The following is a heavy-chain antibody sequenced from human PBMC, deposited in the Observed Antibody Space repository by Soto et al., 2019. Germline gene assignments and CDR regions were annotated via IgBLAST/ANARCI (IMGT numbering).Heavy chain of an antibody. CDR3: AKDRRDGDFMHILVVDF. V-gene: IGHV3-30*18. J-gene: IGHJ4*02. CDR1: GFSLSSYA. Sequence: ESGGGVVQPGGSLRLSCATSGFSLSSYAMHWVRQAPGEGLEWVALMSYDETKKYYADSVKGRFTISRDTSKNTLFLQMNNLRVEDTAVYYCAKDRRDGDFMHILVVDFWGQGALVTVSS. D-gene: IGHD2-15*01. CDR2: MSYDETKK.